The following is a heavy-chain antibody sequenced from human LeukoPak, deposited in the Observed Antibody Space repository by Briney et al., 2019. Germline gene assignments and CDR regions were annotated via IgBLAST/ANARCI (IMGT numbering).Heavy chain of an antibody. V-gene: IGHV3-30-3*01. CDR3: ATEGKGSAYTPWIY. J-gene: IGHJ4*02. CDR1: GLTFSTYA. CDR2: ISYDGNNK. Sequence: GGSLRLSCAASGLTFSTYAMHWVRQAPGKGLEWVAFISYDGNNKYYADSVKGRFTLSRDNSRNTLYLQMNSLGSEDTAVYYCATEGKGSAYTPWIYWGQGTLVTVSS. D-gene: IGHD3-16*01.